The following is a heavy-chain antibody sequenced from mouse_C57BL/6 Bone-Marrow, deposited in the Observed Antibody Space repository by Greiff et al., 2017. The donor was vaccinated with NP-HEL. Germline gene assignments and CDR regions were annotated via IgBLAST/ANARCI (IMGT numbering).Heavy chain of an antibody. CDR1: GYTFTSYW. CDR2: INPSSGYT. V-gene: IGHV1-7*01. CDR3: ARTNYYGSSSYAMDY. J-gene: IGHJ4*01. Sequence: QVQLQQSGAELAKPGASVKLSCKASGYTFTSYWMHWVKQRPGQGLEWIGYINPSSGYTKYNQKFKDKATLTADKPSSTAYMQLSSLTYEDSAVYYCARTNYYGSSSYAMDYWGQGTSVTVSS. D-gene: IGHD1-1*01.